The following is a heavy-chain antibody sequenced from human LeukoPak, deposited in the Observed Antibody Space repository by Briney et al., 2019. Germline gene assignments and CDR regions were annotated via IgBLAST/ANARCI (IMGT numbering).Heavy chain of an antibody. V-gene: IGHV3-53*01. J-gene: IGHJ3*02. CDR1: GLTVSSSY. CDR2: IYNDGST. CDR3: ARNILFAFDI. Sequence: GGSLRLSCAASGLTVSSSYMSWVRQAPGKGLEWVSIIYNDGSTYSADSMKGRFTISRDNSKNTLYLQVNSLRAEDPAMYYCARNILFAFDIWGQGTMVTVSS.